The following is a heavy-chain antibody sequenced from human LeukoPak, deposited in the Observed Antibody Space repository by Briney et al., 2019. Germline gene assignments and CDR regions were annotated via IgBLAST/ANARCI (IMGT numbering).Heavy chain of an antibody. J-gene: IGHJ6*02. Sequence: ASVKVSCKASGYTLTSYDINWVRQATGQGLEWMGWMNPNSGNTGYAQKFQGRVTMTRNTSISTAYMELSSLRSEDTAVYYCAGSYGSGSYSLYYYGMDVWGQGTTATVSS. D-gene: IGHD3-10*01. V-gene: IGHV1-8*01. CDR3: AGSYGSGSYSLYYYGMDV. CDR2: MNPNSGNT. CDR1: GYTLTSYD.